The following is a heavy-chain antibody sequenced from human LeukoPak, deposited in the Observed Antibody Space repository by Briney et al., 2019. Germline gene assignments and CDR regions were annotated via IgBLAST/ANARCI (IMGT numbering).Heavy chain of an antibody. CDR2: IKQDGSVK. CDR3: ARVMYSSGWSFDY. V-gene: IGHV3-7*01. J-gene: IGHJ4*02. CDR1: ESTFSTYW. Sequence: GGSLRLSCAASESTFSTYWMNWVRQAPGKGLEWVANIKQDGSVKYYVDSVKGRFTISRDNAKNSLYLQMNSLRAEDTAVYYCARVMYSSGWSFDYWGQGTLVTVSS. D-gene: IGHD6-19*01.